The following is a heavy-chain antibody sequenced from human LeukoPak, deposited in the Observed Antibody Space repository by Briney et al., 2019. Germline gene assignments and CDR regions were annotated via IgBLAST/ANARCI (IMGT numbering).Heavy chain of an antibody. CDR2: IDTKTGNP. D-gene: IGHD3-22*01. CDR3: AIHPSDSSGHFSY. CDR1: GYTFSSCA. J-gene: IGHJ4*02. Sequence: GASVKVSCKASGYTFSSCAINWVRQAPGQGLEYMGWIDTKTGNPTYAQGFTGRFVFSLDTSVSTAYLQISSLKAEDTAVYYCAIHPSDSSGHFSYWGQGALVTVSS. V-gene: IGHV7-4-1*02.